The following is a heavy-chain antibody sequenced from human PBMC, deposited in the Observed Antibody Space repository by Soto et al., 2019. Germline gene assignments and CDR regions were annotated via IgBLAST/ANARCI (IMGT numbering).Heavy chain of an antibody. CDR3: ARASTRGYCTNGVCPYGTFDY. CDR1: GGSISSGGYY. CDR2: IYYSGST. Sequence: SETLSLTCTVSGGSISSGGYYWSWIRQHPGKGMEWFGYIYYSGSTYYNPSLKSRVTISVDTSKNQFSLKLSSVTAADTAVYYCARASTRGYCTNGVCPYGTFDYWGQGTLVTVSS. V-gene: IGHV4-31*03. D-gene: IGHD2-8*01. J-gene: IGHJ4*02.